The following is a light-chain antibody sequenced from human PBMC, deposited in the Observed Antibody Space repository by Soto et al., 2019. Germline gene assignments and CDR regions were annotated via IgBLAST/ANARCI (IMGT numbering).Light chain of an antibody. CDR1: QSIDSW. V-gene: IGKV1-5*03. Sequence: DLQMTPSPSTPSASVVDRVTITCRASQSIDSWLAWYQHKPGKAPKLLIFKASTLETGVPSRFSGSGSETEFTLTISSLQPDDFATYYCQQYHSRRTFGQGTKVDIK. CDR3: QQYHSRRT. J-gene: IGKJ1*01. CDR2: KAS.